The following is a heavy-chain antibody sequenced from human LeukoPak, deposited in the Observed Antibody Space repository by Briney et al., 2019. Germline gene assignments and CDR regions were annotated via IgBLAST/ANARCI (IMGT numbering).Heavy chain of an antibody. V-gene: IGHV3-7*01. CDR2: IKQDGSEK. CDR3: ARLDGDYVLRYFDY. J-gene: IGHJ4*02. D-gene: IGHD4-17*01. Sequence: PAGSLRLSCAASGFTFSSYWMSWVRQAPGKGLEWVANIKQDGSEKYYVDSVKGRFTISRDNAKHSLYLQMNSVRAEDTAVYYCARLDGDYVLRYFDYWGQGTLVTVSS. CDR1: GFTFSSYW.